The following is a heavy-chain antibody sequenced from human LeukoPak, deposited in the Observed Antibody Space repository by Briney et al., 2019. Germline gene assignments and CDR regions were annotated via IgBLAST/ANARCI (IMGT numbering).Heavy chain of an antibody. D-gene: IGHD4-17*01. CDR1: GYTFTSYG. J-gene: IGHJ6*02. CDR3: ARDDYGDNYGMDV. Sequence: VASVKVSCKASGYTFTSYGISWVRQAPGQGLEWMGWISAYNGNTNYAQKLQGRVTMSTDTSTSTAYMELRSLRSDDTAVYYCARDDYGDNYGMDVWGQGTTVTVSS. V-gene: IGHV1-18*01. CDR2: ISAYNGNT.